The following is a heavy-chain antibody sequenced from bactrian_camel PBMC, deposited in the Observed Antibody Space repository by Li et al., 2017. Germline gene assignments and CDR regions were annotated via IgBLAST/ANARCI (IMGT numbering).Heavy chain of an antibody. V-gene: IGHV3S57*01. CDR2: LASDGST. J-gene: IGHJ6*01. CDR3: AADLLPATVVARCPTYGPVGY. CDR1: GHTGRMYC. Sequence: HVQLVESGGGSVQAGGSLRLSCGSSSGHTGRMYCMAWFRQAPGKEREGVVALASDGSTWYADSVKGRFTISFDTARNALNLQMSSLKPEDTAVYYCAADLLPATVVARCPTYGPVGYWGQGTQVTVS. D-gene: IGHD6*01.